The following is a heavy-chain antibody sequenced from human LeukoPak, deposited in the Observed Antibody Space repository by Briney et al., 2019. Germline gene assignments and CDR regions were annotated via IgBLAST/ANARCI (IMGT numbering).Heavy chain of an antibody. V-gene: IGHV3-64*02. CDR1: GFTFSSYS. CDR3: TRVGGSGSGGGHDY. Sequence: GGSLRLSCAASGFTFSSYSMHWVRQAPGKGLEYVSAISNNGGRIYYADSVKGRFTISRDNSKNTLYLQMGSLRAEDMAVYYCTRVGGSGSGGGHDYWGQGTLVTVSS. J-gene: IGHJ4*02. D-gene: IGHD3-10*01. CDR2: ISNNGGRI.